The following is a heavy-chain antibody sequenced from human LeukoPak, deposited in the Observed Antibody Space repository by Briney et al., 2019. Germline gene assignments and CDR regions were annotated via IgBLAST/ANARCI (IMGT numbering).Heavy chain of an antibody. CDR1: GLTFSNAW. D-gene: IGHD3-22*01. J-gene: IGHJ4*02. CDR3: ITLLLGAWT. V-gene: IGHV3-15*01. CDR2: IKSKTDGGTT. Sequence: GGSLRLSCAVSGLTFSNAWMSWVRQAPGKGLEWVGRIKSKTDGGTTDYAAPVKGRFTISRDDSKNTLYLQMNSLTTEDTAVYYCITLLLGAWTWGQGTLVTVSS.